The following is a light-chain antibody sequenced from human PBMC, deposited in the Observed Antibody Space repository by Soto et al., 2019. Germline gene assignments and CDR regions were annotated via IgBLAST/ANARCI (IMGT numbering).Light chain of an antibody. CDR3: AAWDDTPNGLV. Sequence: QSVLTQPPSASGTPGQRVTISCSGSSSNIGSNTVYWYQQLPGTAPKLLIYSNNQRPSGVADRFSGSKSGTSASLAISGLLSEDEDDYYCAAWDDTPNGLVFGGGTKLTVL. V-gene: IGLV1-44*01. CDR1: SSNIGSNT. CDR2: SNN. J-gene: IGLJ2*01.